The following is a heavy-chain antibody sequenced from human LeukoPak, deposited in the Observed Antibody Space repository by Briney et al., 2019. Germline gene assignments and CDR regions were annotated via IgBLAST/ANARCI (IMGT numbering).Heavy chain of an antibody. CDR3: ARTYSSSWYDPFDY. CDR1: GFTFSSYA. D-gene: IGHD6-13*01. CDR2: TSYDGSNK. V-gene: IGHV3-30*04. Sequence: PGRSLRLSCAASGFTFSSYAMHWVRQAPGKGLEWVAGTSYDGSNKYYADSVKGRFTISRDNSKNTLYLQMNSLRAEDTAVYYCARTYSSSWYDPFDYWGQGTLVTVSS. J-gene: IGHJ4*02.